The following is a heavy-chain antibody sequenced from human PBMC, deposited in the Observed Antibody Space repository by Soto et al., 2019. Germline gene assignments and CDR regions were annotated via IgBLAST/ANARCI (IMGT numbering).Heavy chain of an antibody. J-gene: IGHJ4*02. D-gene: IGHD2-2*01. Sequence: SETLSLTCTVSGGSISSSSYYWGWIRQPPGKGLEWIGSIYYSGSTYYNPSLKSRVTISVDTSKNQFSLKLSSVTAADTAVYYCASLPPAAELSFFDYWGQGTLVTVSS. CDR2: IYYSGST. CDR3: ASLPPAAELSFFDY. V-gene: IGHV4-39*01. CDR1: GGSISSSSYY.